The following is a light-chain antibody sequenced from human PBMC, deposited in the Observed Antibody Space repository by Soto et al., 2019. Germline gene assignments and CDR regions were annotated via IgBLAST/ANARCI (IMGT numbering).Light chain of an antibody. CDR1: SSNIGSNT. J-gene: IGLJ2*01. V-gene: IGLV1-44*01. CDR3: AVWDDSLTGPV. Sequence: QSVLTQPPSASVTPGQRVTISCSGSSSNIGSNTINWYQQLPGTAPKLLIYGTNQRPSGVPDRFSGSKSGTSASLAISGLQSEDEADYHCAVWDDSLTGPVFGGGTQLTVL. CDR2: GTN.